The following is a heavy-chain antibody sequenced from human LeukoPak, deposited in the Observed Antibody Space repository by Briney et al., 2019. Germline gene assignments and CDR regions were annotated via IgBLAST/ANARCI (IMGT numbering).Heavy chain of an antibody. CDR2: INQDGSEK. V-gene: IGHV3-7*01. J-gene: IGHJ4*02. CDR1: GFTFSSYW. CDR3: ARETSYGEMFDY. Sequence: GGSLRLSCAASGFTFSSYWMSWVRQAPGKGLEWVANINQDGSEKYYVDSVKRRFTISSDNAKNSLYLQMSSLRAEDTAVYYCARETSYGEMFDYWGQGTLVTVSS. D-gene: IGHD4-17*01.